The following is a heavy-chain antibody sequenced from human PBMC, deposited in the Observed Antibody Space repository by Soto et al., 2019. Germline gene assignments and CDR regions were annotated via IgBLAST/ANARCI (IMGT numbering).Heavy chain of an antibody. D-gene: IGHD1-20*01. CDR3: AKPPDYNWNDY. V-gene: IGHV3-23*01. CDR2: VSGSGGST. Sequence: EVQLLESGGGLVQPGGSLRLSCAASGFTFSSYAMSWVRQAPGKGLEWISAVSGSGGSTYYADSVKGRFTITRDNSXDTLYLXMXXXXAEDTAVYYXAKPPDYNWNDYWGQGTLVTVSS. J-gene: IGHJ4*02. CDR1: GFTFSSYA.